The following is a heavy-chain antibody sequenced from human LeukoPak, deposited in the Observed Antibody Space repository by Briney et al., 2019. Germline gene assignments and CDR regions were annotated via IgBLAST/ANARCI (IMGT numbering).Heavy chain of an antibody. Sequence: PSETLSLTCTASGAPISRFYWNWVRQPPGRGLDWIGNIYNGVPTFFNPSLKSRVTLSVDTSKTQFSLQLASVTAADTAVYYCVQTTGWPGFDYWGQGVLVTVSS. CDR3: VQTTGWPGFDY. CDR2: IYNGVPT. CDR1: GAPISRFY. J-gene: IGHJ4*02. V-gene: IGHV4-4*09. D-gene: IGHD6-19*01.